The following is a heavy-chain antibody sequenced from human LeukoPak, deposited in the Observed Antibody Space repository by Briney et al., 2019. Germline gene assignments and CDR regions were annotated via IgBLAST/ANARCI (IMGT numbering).Heavy chain of an antibody. J-gene: IGHJ3*02. CDR2: INPSGGST. CDR3: ARPRGTFHDYGDPHDAFDI. V-gene: IGHV1-46*01. CDR1: GYTFTSYY. Sequence: ASVKVSCKASGYTFTSYYMHWVRQAPGQGLEWMGIINPSGGSTSYAQKFQGRVTMTRDTSTSTVYMELSSLRSEDTAVYYCARPRGTFHDYGDPHDAFDIWGQGTMVTVSS. D-gene: IGHD4-17*01.